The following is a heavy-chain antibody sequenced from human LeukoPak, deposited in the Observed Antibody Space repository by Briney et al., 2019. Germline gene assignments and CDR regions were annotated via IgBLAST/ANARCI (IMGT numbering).Heavy chain of an antibody. CDR1: GGSISSYY. Sequence: PSETLSLTCTVSGGSISSYYWSWIRQPPGKGLEWIGYIYYSGSTNYNPSLKSRVTISVDTSKNQFSLKLRSVTAADTAVYYCAKSNGYGLVDIGGQGTMVTVSS. V-gene: IGHV4-59*01. CDR3: AKSNGYGLVDI. J-gene: IGHJ3*02. CDR2: IYYSGST. D-gene: IGHD3-10*01.